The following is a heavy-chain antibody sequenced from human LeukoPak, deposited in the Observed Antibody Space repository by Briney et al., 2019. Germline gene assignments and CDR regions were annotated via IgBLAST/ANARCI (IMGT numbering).Heavy chain of an antibody. V-gene: IGHV3-15*01. Sequence: GVSLRLSCASSGFTIGTAWMSWVRQAPGKGLEWLGHIKSEGEGATTGYAAPAKGRFAISRDDSKNMIYLQMSSLKMDDTAIYYCIAHFPYFYGFDVWGKGTTVTVSS. CDR3: IAHFPYFYGFDV. J-gene: IGHJ6*04. CDR2: IKSEGEGATT. D-gene: IGHD3-3*02. CDR1: GFTIGTAW.